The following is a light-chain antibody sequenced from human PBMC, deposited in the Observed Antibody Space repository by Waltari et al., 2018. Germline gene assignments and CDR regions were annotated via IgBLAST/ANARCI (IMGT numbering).Light chain of an antibody. CDR3: QQYFDSPLT. J-gene: IGKJ3*01. V-gene: IGKV4-1*01. CDR1: QTVLSDSNNKNY. Sequence: DIVMTQSPDSLAVSLGERATISCKSSQTVLSDSNNKNYLAWYQQKTGQPPRLLLYWASTRDSGVSARFSGSGSGTDFTLTISSLQAEDAAVYYCQQYFDSPLTFGPGTRVEI. CDR2: WAS.